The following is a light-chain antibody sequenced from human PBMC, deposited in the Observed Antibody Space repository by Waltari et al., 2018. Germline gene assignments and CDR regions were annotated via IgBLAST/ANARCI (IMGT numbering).Light chain of an antibody. V-gene: IGLV1-44*01. J-gene: IGLJ1*01. CDR3: ATWDGSQRV. CDR1: NFNIGSHS. CDR2: GND. Sequence: QSVVTQPPSASGTPGQRVTISCSGSNFNIGSHSVCWFQQLPGPAPKLLIYGNDHRPSGVPDRFSGSKSGTSASLAISGLQSEDEADYYCATWDGSQRVFGTGTKVTVL.